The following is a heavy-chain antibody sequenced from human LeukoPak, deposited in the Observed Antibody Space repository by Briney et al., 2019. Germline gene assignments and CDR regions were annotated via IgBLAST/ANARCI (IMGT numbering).Heavy chain of an antibody. CDR2: ISYDGSNK. J-gene: IGHJ4*02. CDR1: GFTFSSYA. Sequence: AGGSLRLSCAASGFTFSSYAMHWVRQAPGKGLEWVAVISYDGSNKYYADSVKGRFTISRDNSKNTLYLQMNSLRAEDTAVYYCARDALRFLEWLSRGFDYWGQGTLVTVSS. CDR3: ARDALRFLEWLSRGFDY. D-gene: IGHD3-3*01. V-gene: IGHV3-30-3*01.